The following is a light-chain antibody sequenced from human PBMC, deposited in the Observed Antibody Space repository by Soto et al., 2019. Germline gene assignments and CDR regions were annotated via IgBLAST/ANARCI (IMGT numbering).Light chain of an antibody. Sequence: DIPMTQSPSTLSASVGDRVTITCRASQSISSWLAWYQQKPGKAPKLLIFDASTLDSGVPSRFSGSGSGTEFTLTISSLQPDDFATYYCQQFNSYSLTFGPGTKVDIK. J-gene: IGKJ3*01. CDR2: DAS. CDR1: QSISSW. V-gene: IGKV1-5*01. CDR3: QQFNSYSLT.